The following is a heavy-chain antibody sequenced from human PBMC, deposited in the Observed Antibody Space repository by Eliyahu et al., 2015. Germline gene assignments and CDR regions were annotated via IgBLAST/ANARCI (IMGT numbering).Heavy chain of an antibody. J-gene: IGHJ5*02. Sequence: QVQLVQSGAEVKKPGASVKVSCKASGYTFTTXYIHWVRQAPGQGLEWMAIINPSDCSTTYAQRFQGRVTMTRDTSTSTVYMELSSLRSDDTAVYYCARGLRDVEGSSSTYRFDPWGQGTLVTVSS. CDR2: INPSDCST. V-gene: IGHV1-46*01. CDR3: ARGLRDVEGSSSTYRFDP. CDR1: GYTFTTXY. D-gene: IGHD6-6*01.